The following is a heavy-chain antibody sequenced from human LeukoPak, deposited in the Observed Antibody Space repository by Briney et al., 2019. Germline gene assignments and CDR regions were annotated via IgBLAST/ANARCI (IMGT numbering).Heavy chain of an antibody. Sequence: GGSLRLSRAASGFTFSDYYMSWVRQAPGKGLEWVSHITASGTAMFYADSVKGRFTISRDNAKNSLYLQMNSLRDEDTAVYCASSGSYRFDYWGQGTLVTVSS. CDR3: ASSGSYRFDY. CDR2: ITASGTAM. D-gene: IGHD1-26*01. V-gene: IGHV3-11*04. CDR1: GFTFSDYY. J-gene: IGHJ4*02.